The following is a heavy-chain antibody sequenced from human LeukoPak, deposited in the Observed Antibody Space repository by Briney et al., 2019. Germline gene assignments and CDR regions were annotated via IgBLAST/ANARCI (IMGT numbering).Heavy chain of an antibody. CDR1: GYTFTNND. V-gene: IGHV1-8*01. CDR2: MHPNSDDT. J-gene: IGHJ4*02. Sequence: ASVKVSCKASGYTFTNNDIHWVRQATGQGLEWMGWMHPNSDDTGYAQKFQGRFTMTRNTSISTAYMELSSLRPEDTAVYYCARHFGTGDNFDYWGQGTLLIVSS. D-gene: IGHD1-1*01. CDR3: ARHFGTGDNFDY.